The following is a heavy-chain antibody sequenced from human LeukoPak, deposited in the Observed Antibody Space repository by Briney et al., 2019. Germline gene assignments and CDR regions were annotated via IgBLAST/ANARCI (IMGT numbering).Heavy chain of an antibody. J-gene: IGHJ4*02. CDR3: ARAPSVLRYCSGSSCFSRGPYYFDY. Sequence: SETLSLTCAVYGGSFSGYYWSWIRQPPGKGLEWIGEINHSGSTNYNPSLKSRVTTSVDTSKNQFSLKLSSVTAADTAVYYCARAPSVLRYCSGSSCFSRGPYYFDYWGQGTLVTVSS. CDR1: GGSFSGYY. D-gene: IGHD2-15*01. CDR2: INHSGST. V-gene: IGHV4-34*01.